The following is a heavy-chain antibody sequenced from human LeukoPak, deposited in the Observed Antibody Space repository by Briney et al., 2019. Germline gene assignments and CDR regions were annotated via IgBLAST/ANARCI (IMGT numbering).Heavy chain of an antibody. V-gene: IGHV3-48*01. Sequence: PGGSLRLSCAASGFTFSSYSMNWVRQAPGKGLEWVSYISSSSSTIYYADSVKGRFTISRDNSKNTLYLQMNSLRAEDTAVYYCAKDLAGYGDYVFYFDYWGQGTLVTVSS. CDR3: AKDLAGYGDYVFYFDY. D-gene: IGHD4-17*01. CDR2: ISSSSSTI. CDR1: GFTFSSYS. J-gene: IGHJ4*02.